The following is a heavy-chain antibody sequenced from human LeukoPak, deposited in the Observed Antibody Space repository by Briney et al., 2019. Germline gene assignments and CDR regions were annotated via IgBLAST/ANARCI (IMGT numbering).Heavy chain of an antibody. V-gene: IGHV3-30*18. CDR1: GFTFSSYG. CDR2: ISYDGSNK. D-gene: IGHD3-3*01. CDR3: ANLASGRDDAFDI. J-gene: IGHJ3*02. Sequence: GGSLRLSCAASGFTFSSYGMHWVRQAPGKGLEWVAVISYDGSNKCYADSVKGRFTISRDNSKNTLYLQMNSLRAEDTAVYYCANLASGRDDAFDIWGQGTMVTVSS.